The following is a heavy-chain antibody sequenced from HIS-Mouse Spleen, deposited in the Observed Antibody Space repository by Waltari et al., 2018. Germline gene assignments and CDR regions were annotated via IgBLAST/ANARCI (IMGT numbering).Heavy chain of an antibody. CDR3: AREIPYSSSWYDWYFDL. J-gene: IGHJ2*01. D-gene: IGHD6-13*01. CDR2: IYYSGST. CDR1: GGSLSSSRYY. V-gene: IGHV4-39*07. Sequence: QLQLQESGPGLVKPSETLSLTCTVPGGSLSSSRYYSGWIRPPPGKGLEWIGSIYYSGSTYYNPSLKSRVTISVDTSKNQFSLKLSSVTAADTAVYYCAREIPYSSSWYDWYFDLWGRGTLVTVSS.